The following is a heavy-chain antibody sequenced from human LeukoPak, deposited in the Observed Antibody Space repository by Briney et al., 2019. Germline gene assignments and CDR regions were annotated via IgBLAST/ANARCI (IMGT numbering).Heavy chain of an antibody. J-gene: IGHJ4*02. CDR2: ISGSGGST. CDR3: AKDRRALEWLLFFDY. Sequence: GGSLRLSCAASGFTFSSYAMSWVRQAPGKGLEWVSAISGSGGSTYYADSVKGRFTISRDNSKNTLYLQMNSLGAEDTAVYYCAKDRRALEWLLFFDYLGQGTLVTGSS. CDR1: GFTFSSYA. V-gene: IGHV3-23*01. D-gene: IGHD3-3*01.